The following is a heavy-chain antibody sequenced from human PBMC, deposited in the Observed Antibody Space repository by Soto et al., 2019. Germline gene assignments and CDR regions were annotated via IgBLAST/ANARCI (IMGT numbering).Heavy chain of an antibody. Sequence: EVQLLESGGGLVQPGGSLRLSCAASGFTFSNYAMRWVRQAPGKGLEWVSAISGSGDSTYYADSVKGRFTISRDNSKNTLFLQMNSLRAEDTDVYYGARRGSGSHYDYWGQGTLVTVSS. CDR2: ISGSGDST. V-gene: IGHV3-23*01. J-gene: IGHJ4*02. CDR1: GFTFSNYA. CDR3: ARRGSGSHYDY. D-gene: IGHD1-26*01.